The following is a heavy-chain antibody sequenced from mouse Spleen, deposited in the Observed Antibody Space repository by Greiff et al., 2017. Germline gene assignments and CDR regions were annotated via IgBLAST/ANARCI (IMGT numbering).Heavy chain of an antibody. V-gene: IGHV5-6-5*01. J-gene: IGHJ4*01. D-gene: IGHD6-5*01. CDR1: GFTFSSYG. Sequence: EVKVVESGGGLVKPGGSLKLSCAASGFTFSSYGMSWVRQTPDKRLEWVASISSGGSTYYPDSVKGRFTISRDNARNILYLQMSSLRSDDTAMYYCAREGLRDAMDYWGQGTSVTVSS. CDR2: ISSGGST. CDR3: AREGLRDAMDY.